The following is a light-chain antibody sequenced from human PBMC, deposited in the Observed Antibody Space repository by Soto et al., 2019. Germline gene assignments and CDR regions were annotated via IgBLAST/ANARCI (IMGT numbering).Light chain of an antibody. J-gene: IGKJ3*01. CDR1: QSVTNN. V-gene: IGKV3-15*01. CDR3: QQYNSWPKT. Sequence: EIVMTQSPATLSVSPGEGATISCRASQSVTNNLAWYHQKPGQPPTLLIYSASTRATGIPARFSGSGSGTEFTLTISSLQSEDFAVYYCQQYNSWPKTFGPGTKVDIK. CDR2: SAS.